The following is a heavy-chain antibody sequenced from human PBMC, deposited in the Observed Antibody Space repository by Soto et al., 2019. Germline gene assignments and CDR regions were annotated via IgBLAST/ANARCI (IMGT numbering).Heavy chain of an antibody. Sequence: GESLRVSCAASGFTVGSNYMSWVRQAPGKGLEWVSVIYSGGSTYYADSVKGRFTISRDNSKNTLYLQMNSLRAEDTAVYYCARDGYYDILTGPGGVWGQRTTVTVSS. D-gene: IGHD3-9*01. V-gene: IGHV3-66*01. CDR2: IYSGGST. CDR1: GFTVGSNY. CDR3: ARDGYYDILTGPGGV. J-gene: IGHJ6*02.